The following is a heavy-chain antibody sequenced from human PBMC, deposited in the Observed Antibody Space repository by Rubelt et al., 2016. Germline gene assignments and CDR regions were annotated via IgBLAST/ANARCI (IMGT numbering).Heavy chain of an antibody. Sequence: QVQLVQSGAEVKKPGASVKVSCKASGYTFTSYYMHWVRQAPGQGLAWMGIINPSGGSTSYAQKCQGRVTMTRDTSVSTAYMELSRLTSDDTAVYYCARGNSGYDYGLDYWGQGTLVTVSS. CDR3: ARGNSGYDYGLDY. D-gene: IGHD5-12*01. V-gene: IGHV1-46*01. CDR2: INPSGGST. J-gene: IGHJ4*02. CDR1: GYTFTSYY.